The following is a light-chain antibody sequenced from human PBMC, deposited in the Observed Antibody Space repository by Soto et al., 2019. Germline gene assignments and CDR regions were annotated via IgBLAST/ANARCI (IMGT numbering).Light chain of an antibody. CDR1: RSVSSNY. V-gene: IGKV3-20*01. J-gene: IGKJ1*01. Sequence: EIMLTPSPGTLSLSPEETATLACRASRSVSSNYLAWYQQRPGQAPRLLINRASNRATGIPDRFTGSGSGTDFTLTINRLEPADFAVYYCQHDGSSPRTFGQGTKVDIK. CDR3: QHDGSSPRT. CDR2: RAS.